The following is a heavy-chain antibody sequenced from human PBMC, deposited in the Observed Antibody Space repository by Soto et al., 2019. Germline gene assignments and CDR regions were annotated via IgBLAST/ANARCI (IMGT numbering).Heavy chain of an antibody. D-gene: IGHD6-19*01. CDR2: IYYSGST. CDR1: GGAVSSGSYY. J-gene: IGHJ4*02. CDR3: AKSLWDTSGWKTDY. Sequence: ASETLSLTCTVSGGAVSSGSYYWSWIRQPPGKGLEWIGYIYYSGSTKYNPSLKSRVTISVDTSKNQFSLKLSSVTAADTAVYYCAKSLWDTSGWKTDYWGQGTLVTVSS. V-gene: IGHV4-61*01.